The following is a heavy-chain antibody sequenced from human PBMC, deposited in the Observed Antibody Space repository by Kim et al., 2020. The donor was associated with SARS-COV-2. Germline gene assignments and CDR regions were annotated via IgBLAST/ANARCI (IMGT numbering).Heavy chain of an antibody. Sequence: YSPAFQGQVTISADKSISTAYLQWSSLKASDTAMYYCARERWGTAKNFDYWGQGTLVTVSS. V-gene: IGHV5-51*01. D-gene: IGHD2-21*02. J-gene: IGHJ4*02. CDR3: ARERWGTAKNFDY.